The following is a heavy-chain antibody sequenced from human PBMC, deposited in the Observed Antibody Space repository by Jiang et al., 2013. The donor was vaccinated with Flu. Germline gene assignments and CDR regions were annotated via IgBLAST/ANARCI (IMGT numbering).Heavy chain of an antibody. D-gene: IGHD6-6*01. J-gene: IGHJ6*02. Sequence: GSGLVKPSETLSLTCTVSGGSISSYYWSWIRQPPGKGLEWIGYIYYSGSTNYNPSLKSRVTISVDTSKNQFSLKLSSVTAADTAVYYCARGASGSSFYYYYGMDVWGQGTTVTVSS. V-gene: IGHV4-59*01. CDR1: GGSISSYY. CDR2: IYYSGST. CDR3: ARGASGSSFYYYYGMDV.